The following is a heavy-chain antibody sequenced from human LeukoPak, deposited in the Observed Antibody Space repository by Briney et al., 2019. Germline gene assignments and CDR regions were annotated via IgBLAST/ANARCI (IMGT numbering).Heavy chain of an antibody. V-gene: IGHV4-30-4*01. CDR2: IYYSGST. D-gene: IGHD3-22*01. Sequence: ASETLSLTCTVSGGSISSGDYYWSWIRQPPGKGLEWIGYIYYSGSTYYNPSPKSRVTISVDTSKNQFSLKLSSVTAADTAVYYCARVPYYYDNTDYWGQGTLVTVSS. CDR1: GGSISSGDYY. CDR3: ARVPYYYDNTDY. J-gene: IGHJ4*02.